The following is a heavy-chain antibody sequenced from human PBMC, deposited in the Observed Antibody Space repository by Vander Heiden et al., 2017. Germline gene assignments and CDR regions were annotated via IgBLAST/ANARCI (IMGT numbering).Heavy chain of an antibody. Sequence: QVRLVQSGADVKKPGASGKLPCKPAGYTFTAHYFHWVRQAPGQGLEWMGWINPNTGVTNYAQRFQGRVTMTRDTSISTAYMEVSRLRSDDSALYYCARSYYDSGGAPPWFDPWGQGTLVIVFS. CDR1: GYTFTAHY. CDR3: ARSYYDSGGAPPWFDP. V-gene: IGHV1-2*02. CDR2: INPNTGVT. D-gene: IGHD3-22*01. J-gene: IGHJ5*01.